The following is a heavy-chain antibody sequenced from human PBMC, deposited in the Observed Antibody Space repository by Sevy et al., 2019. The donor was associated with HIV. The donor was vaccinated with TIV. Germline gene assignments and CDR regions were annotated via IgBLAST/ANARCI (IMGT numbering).Heavy chain of an antibody. CDR2: IIPIFGTA. V-gene: IGHV1-69*06. J-gene: IGHJ6*03. D-gene: IGHD6-19*01. CDR1: GGTFSSYA. Sequence: ASVKVSCKASGGTFSSYAISWVRQAPGQGLEWMGRIIPIFGTANYAQKFQGRVTITADKSTSTAYMELSSLRSEDTAVYYCARVGSGWYREDYYYYMDVWGKGTTVTVSS. CDR3: ARVGSGWYREDYYYYMDV.